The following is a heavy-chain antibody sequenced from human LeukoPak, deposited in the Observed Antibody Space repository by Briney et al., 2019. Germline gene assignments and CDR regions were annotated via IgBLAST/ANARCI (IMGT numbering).Heavy chain of an antibody. CDR2: IYYSGST. CDR1: GGSISSSSYY. J-gene: IGHJ4*02. Sequence: SETLSLTCTVSGGSISSSSYYWGWIRQPPGKGLEWIGSIYYSGSTYYNPSLKSRVTISVDTSKNQFSLKLSSVTAADTAVYYCARGRDILTGYYYFDYWGQGTLVTVSS. D-gene: IGHD3-9*01. CDR3: ARGRDILTGYYYFDY. V-gene: IGHV4-39*07.